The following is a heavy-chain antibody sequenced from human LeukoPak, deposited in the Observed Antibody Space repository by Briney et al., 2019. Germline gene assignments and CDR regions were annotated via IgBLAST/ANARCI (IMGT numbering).Heavy chain of an antibody. D-gene: IGHD6-19*01. Sequence: GGSLKLSCAASGFTFEDHGMSWVRQVPGRGLEWISGINWNGGSTGYADSVKGRFTISRDNAKNSLYLQMNSLRAEDTALYYCAAGDRNGWYFDYWGQGTLVTVSS. J-gene: IGHJ4*02. CDR2: INWNGGST. CDR3: AAGDRNGWYFDY. CDR1: GFTFEDHG. V-gene: IGHV3-20*04.